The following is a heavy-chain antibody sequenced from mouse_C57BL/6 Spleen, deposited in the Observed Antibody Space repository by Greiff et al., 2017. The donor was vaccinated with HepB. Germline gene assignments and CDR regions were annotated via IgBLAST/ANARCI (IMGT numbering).Heavy chain of an antibody. CDR1: GFTFSSYG. V-gene: IGHV5-6*01. D-gene: IGHD1-1*01. Sequence: EVMLVESGGDLVKPGGSLKLSCAASGFTFSSYGMSWVRQTPDKRLEWVATISSGGSYTYYPDSVKGRFTISRDNAKNTLYLQMSSLKSEDTAMYYCARKEGTVVAFDDWGQGTTLTVSS. CDR3: ARKEGTVVAFDD. CDR2: ISSGGSYT. J-gene: IGHJ2*01.